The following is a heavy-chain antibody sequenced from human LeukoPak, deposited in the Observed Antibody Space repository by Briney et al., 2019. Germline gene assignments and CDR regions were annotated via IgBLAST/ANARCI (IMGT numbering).Heavy chain of an antibody. J-gene: IGHJ6*02. D-gene: IGHD3-10*01. CDR3: ARGYYYGSGSYISFYYYYYGMDV. Sequence: SETLSLTCAVYGGSFSGYYWSWIRQPPGKGLEWIGEINDSGSTNYNPSLKSRVTISVDTSKNQFSLKLSSVTAADTAVYYCARGYYYGSGSYISFYYYYYGMDVWGQGTTVTVSS. CDR1: GGSFSGYY. V-gene: IGHV4-34*01. CDR2: INDSGST.